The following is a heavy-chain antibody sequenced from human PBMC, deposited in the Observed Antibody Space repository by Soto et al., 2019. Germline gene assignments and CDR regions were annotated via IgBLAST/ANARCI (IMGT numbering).Heavy chain of an antibody. CDR3: ARDNSQNYGTPTASSWSHP. CDR2: INPSGDIR. CDR1: GFSFSDYF. V-gene: IGHV1-46*01. J-gene: IGHJ5*02. D-gene: IGHD1-7*01. Sequence: ASVKVSCKASGFSFSDYFMHWVRQAPGQGLEWMGIINPSGDIRNYAQKFQGGVTITRDTSTSTVYMDLSSLRYEDTAVYYCARDNSQNYGTPTASSWSHPWGQGXPVTVYS.